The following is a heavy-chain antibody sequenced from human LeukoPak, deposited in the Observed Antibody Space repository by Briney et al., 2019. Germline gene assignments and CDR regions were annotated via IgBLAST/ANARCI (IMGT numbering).Heavy chain of an antibody. CDR1: GGSFSGYY. J-gene: IGHJ3*02. Sequence: SETLSLTCAVYGGSFSGYYWGWIRQPPGKGLEWIGEINHSGSTNYNPSLKSRVTISVDTSKNQFSLKLSSVTAADTAVYYCARGHRDDAFDIWGQGTMVTVSS. CDR3: ARGHRDDAFDI. CDR2: INHSGST. V-gene: IGHV4-34*01.